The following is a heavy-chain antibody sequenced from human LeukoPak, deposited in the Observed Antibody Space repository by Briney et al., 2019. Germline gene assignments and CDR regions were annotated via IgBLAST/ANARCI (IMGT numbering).Heavy chain of an antibody. CDR1: GFTFSSYE. Sequence: GGSLRLSCAASGFTFSSYEMNWVRQTPGKGLEWLSYISSSGGIIYYADSVKGRFTISRDNAKSSLYLQMNGLRAEDTAVYYCARDSRQQLFDYWGQGTLVTVSS. CDR3: ARDSRQQLFDY. CDR2: ISSSGGII. V-gene: IGHV3-48*03. J-gene: IGHJ4*02. D-gene: IGHD4-11*01.